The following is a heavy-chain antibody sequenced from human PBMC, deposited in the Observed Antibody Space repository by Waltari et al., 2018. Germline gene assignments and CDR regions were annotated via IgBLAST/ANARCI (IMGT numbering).Heavy chain of an antibody. CDR1: FNGYG. Sequence: FNGYGMHWVRQAPGKGLEWVVVIWYDGSKKYYGDSVRARFTISRDDSKNTLYLEMNSLRADDTAIYYCARPGGGSHFYYGMDVWGQGTTVTVSS. CDR3: ARPGGGSHFYYGMDV. CDR2: IWYDGSKK. D-gene: IGHD3-16*01. J-gene: IGHJ6*02. V-gene: IGHV3-33*01.